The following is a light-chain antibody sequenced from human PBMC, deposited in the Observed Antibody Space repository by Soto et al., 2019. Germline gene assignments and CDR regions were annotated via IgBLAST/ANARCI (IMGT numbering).Light chain of an antibody. CDR1: SSNIGSNY. V-gene: IGLV1-47*01. CDR2: RNN. J-gene: IGLJ2*01. Sequence: QSVLTQPPSASGTPEQRGTLSCSGSSSNIGSNYVYWHQQLPGTAPKLLIYRNNQRPSGVPDRFSGSKSGTSASLAISGLRSEDEADYYCAAWDDSLSGPVFGGGTKLTVL. CDR3: AAWDDSLSGPV.